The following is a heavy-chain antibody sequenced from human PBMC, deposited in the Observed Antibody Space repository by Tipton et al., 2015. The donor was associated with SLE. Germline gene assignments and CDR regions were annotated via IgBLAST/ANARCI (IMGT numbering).Heavy chain of an antibody. J-gene: IGHJ4*02. V-gene: IGHV1-2*02. D-gene: IGHD5-24*01. CDR1: GYTFSDHY. CDR2: INPNSGVT. Sequence: QLAQSGAEVKKPGASVKVSRKASGYTFSDHYIHWVRQAPGQGLEWMGWINPNSGVTNYAQKFQGRLTLTRDTSASTAYMELSGLRSDDTAFYYCARGTLERSGDYWGQGTLVTVSS. CDR3: ARGTLERSGDY.